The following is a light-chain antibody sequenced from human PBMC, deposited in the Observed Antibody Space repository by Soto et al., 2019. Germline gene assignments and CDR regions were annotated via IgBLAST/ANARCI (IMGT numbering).Light chain of an antibody. V-gene: IGKV1-5*03. CDR3: QQYNIYSET. CDR2: KAS. Sequence: DIQMTQSPSTLSASVGDRVTITCLASQSISSWLAWYQQKPGKAPKLLIYKASTLESGVPSRFSGSGSGTEFTLTISSLQPDDFATYYCQQYNIYSETFGQGTKVDI. J-gene: IGKJ1*01. CDR1: QSISSW.